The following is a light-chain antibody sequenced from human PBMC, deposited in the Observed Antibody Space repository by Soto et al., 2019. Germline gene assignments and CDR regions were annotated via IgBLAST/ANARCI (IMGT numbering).Light chain of an antibody. CDR1: SSDIGDYNY. CDR2: GVN. V-gene: IGLV2-14*01. CDR3: SSYTSSITDV. Sequence: QSALTQPASVSGSPGQSITISCTGTSSDIGDYNYVSWYQQRPEKAPELMIYGVNTRPPGVSNLFSGSKSGNTASLTISGLQAEDEADYYCSSYTSSITDVFGTGTKVTVL. J-gene: IGLJ1*01.